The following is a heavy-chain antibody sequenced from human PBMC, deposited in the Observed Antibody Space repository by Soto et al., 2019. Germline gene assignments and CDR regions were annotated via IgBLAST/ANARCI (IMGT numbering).Heavy chain of an antibody. CDR3: AICDTVKNPYFVY. V-gene: IGHV3-33*01. CDR2: IWYDGSNK. J-gene: IGHJ4*02. D-gene: IGHD4-4*01. Sequence: GGSLRLSCAASGFTFSSYGMHWVRQAPGKGLEWVAVIWYDGSNKYYADSVKGRFTISRDNSKNTLYLQMNSLRAEDTAVYYYAICDTVKNPYFVYSGPTPLVT. CDR1: GFTFSSYG.